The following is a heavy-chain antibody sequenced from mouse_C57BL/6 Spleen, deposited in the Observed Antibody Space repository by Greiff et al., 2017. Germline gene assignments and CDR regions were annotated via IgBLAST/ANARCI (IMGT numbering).Heavy chain of an antibody. CDR1: GSTFTDYN. CDR3: ERCLLQYYAMDY. D-gene: IGHD1-1*01. J-gene: IGHJ4*01. V-gene: IGHV1-22*01. Sequence: VQLQQSGPELVKPGASVKMSCKASGSTFTDYNMHWLKQSHGTSLEWIGYINPNNGGTSSNQKFKGKAPLPVNKSSSTACIELRRLTTEDSAVYYCERCLLQYYAMDYWGQGTSVTVSS. CDR2: INPNNGGT.